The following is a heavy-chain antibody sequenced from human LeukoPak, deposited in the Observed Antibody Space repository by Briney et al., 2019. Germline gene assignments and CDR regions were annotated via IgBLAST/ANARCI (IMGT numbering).Heavy chain of an antibody. D-gene: IGHD3-10*01. CDR2: IKPDGSQK. CDR3: ARAVGGGESY. J-gene: IGHJ4*02. Sequence: GGSLRLSCAASGFSFSNYRMHWVRQAPGKGLEWVANIKPDGSQKYYVDSVKGRFTISRENAKNSLYLQMGSLRAEDTAIYYCARAVGGGESYWGQGTLVTVSS. V-gene: IGHV3-7*04. CDR1: GFSFSNYR.